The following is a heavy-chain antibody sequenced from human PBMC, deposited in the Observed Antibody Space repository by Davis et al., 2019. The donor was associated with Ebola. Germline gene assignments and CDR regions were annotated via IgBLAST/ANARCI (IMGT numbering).Heavy chain of an antibody. D-gene: IGHD4-11*01. J-gene: IGHJ5*02. Sequence: PSETLSLTCTVSGGSVSSGSYYWSWIRQPPGKGLEWIGYIYYSGSTNYNPSLKSRVTISVDTSKNQFSLKLSSVTAADTAVYYCARDRGVTTPTLDPWGQGTLVTVSS. CDR2: IYYSGST. CDR1: GGSVSSGSYY. V-gene: IGHV4-61*01. CDR3: ARDRGVTTPTLDP.